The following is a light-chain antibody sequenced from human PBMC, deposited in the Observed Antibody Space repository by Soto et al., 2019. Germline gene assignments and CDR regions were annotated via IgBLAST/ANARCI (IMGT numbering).Light chain of an antibody. V-gene: IGKV3-15*01. CDR1: QSVSSN. J-gene: IGKJ5*01. CDR3: QQRSNCPPLIS. Sequence: EIPMNQYTATPSVPPGERATLSCRASQSVSSNLAWYQQKPGQAPRLLIYGASTRATGIPARFSGSGSGTEFTLTISSLEPEDFAVYYCQQRSNCPPLISFGQGTRLEI. CDR2: GAS.